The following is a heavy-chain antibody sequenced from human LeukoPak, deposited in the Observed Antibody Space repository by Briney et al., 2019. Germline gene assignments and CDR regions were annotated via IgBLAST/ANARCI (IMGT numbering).Heavy chain of an antibody. J-gene: IGHJ4*02. V-gene: IGHV3-11*04. CDR1: GFTFRDYY. Sequence: GGSVRLSCGAWGFTFRDYYVSGMREARGRGREGGSYISSRGSTIYYAHSVKRRLTISRDNANNSLYPQMNRLRAEDTAVYYCARGVVVAPTPAHFAYWGQGTLVTVSS. D-gene: IGHD2-15*01. CDR2: ISSRGSTI. CDR3: ARGVVVAPTPAHFAY.